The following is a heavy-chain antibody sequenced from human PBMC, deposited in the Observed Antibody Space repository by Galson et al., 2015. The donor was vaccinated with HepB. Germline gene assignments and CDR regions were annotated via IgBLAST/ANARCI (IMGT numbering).Heavy chain of an antibody. CDR3: AREGGGYYDVGGYYHNAYCYFDL. CDR1: GFIFSDYA. Sequence: SLRLSCAASGFIFSDYAMHWVRQAPGKRLEWVAVISDDYADSVEGRFTIFRDNSKNTVYLQMNSLRAEDTAVYYCAREGGGYYDVGGYYHNAYCYFDLWGRGTLVTVSS. D-gene: IGHD3-22*01. V-gene: IGHV3-30*04. J-gene: IGHJ2*01. CDR2: ISD.